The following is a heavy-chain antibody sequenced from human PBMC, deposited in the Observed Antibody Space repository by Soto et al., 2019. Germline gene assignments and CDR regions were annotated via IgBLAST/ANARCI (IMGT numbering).Heavy chain of an antibody. CDR3: AKDTYYDFWSGYLGPNFXY. CDR2: ISGSGGST. Sequence: GGSLRLSCAASGFTFSSYAMSWVRQAPGKGLEWVSAISGSGGSTYYADSVKGRFTISRDNSKNTLYLQMNSLRAEDTAVYYCAKDTYYDFWSGYLGPNFXYWGQGTLVTVSS. V-gene: IGHV3-23*01. D-gene: IGHD3-3*01. CDR1: GFTFSSYA. J-gene: IGHJ4*02.